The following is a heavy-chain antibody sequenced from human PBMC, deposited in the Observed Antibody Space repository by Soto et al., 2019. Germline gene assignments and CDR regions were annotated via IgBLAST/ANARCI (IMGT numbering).Heavy chain of an antibody. J-gene: IGHJ6*02. CDR3: TGRRFGVRGVTTRDV. Sequence: PSETLSLTCTVSGGSIGGSNYFWGWIRQSPGTGLEWLGTIYSSGSTYYSPSLKSRITMSLDTSKNQFSLNLGSVTAADTAVYYCTGRRFGVRGVTTRDVWRPGTTVTVSS. CDR1: GGSIGGSNYF. V-gene: IGHV4-39*01. CDR2: IYSSGST. D-gene: IGHD3-10*01.